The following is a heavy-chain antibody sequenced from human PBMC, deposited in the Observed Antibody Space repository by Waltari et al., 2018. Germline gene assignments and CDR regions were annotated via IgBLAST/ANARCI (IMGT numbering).Heavy chain of an antibody. Sequence: QVQLQQWGAGLLKPSETLSLTCAVYGGSFSGYYWSWIRQPPGKGLEWIGEINHSGSTNYNPSLKSRVTISVDTSKNQFSLKLSSVTAADTAVYYCARPNKGGIRRGYSYGYTSGFDYWGQGTLVTVSS. V-gene: IGHV4-34*01. CDR3: ARPNKGGIRRGYSYGYTSGFDY. J-gene: IGHJ4*02. D-gene: IGHD5-18*01. CDR2: INHSGST. CDR1: GGSFSGYY.